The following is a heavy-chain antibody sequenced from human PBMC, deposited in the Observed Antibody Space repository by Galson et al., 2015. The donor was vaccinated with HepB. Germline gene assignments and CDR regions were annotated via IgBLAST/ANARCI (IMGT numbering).Heavy chain of an antibody. CDR2: MNTNTGKP. CDR3: ARSPLRFLDWLPYYDYYYMDV. V-gene: IGHV7-4-1*02. Sequence: VKVSCKASGYTFTDCVVNWVRQAPGQGLEWMGWMNTNTGKPTYAPGFAGRFVFSLDTSVTTAYLQISSLETDDTAVYYCARSPLRFLDWLPYYDYYYMDVWGEGTTVTVSS. CDR1: GYTFTDCV. D-gene: IGHD3-3*01. J-gene: IGHJ6*03.